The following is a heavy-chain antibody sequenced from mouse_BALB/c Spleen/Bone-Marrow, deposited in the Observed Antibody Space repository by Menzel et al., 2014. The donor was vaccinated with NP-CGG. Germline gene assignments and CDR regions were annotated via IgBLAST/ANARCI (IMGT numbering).Heavy chain of an antibody. Sequence: QVQLQQSGPGLVAPSQSLSTTCTVSGFSLTSYGVHWVRQPPGKGLEWLGVIWAGGSTNYNSALKSRVSISKANSKSQVYVKMKRLQTAATAMYYCARDDGSSYYAMDYWGQGTSVTVSS. D-gene: IGHD1-1*01. V-gene: IGHV2-9*02. CDR1: GFSLTSYG. CDR3: ARDDGSSYYAMDY. CDR2: IWAGGST. J-gene: IGHJ4*01.